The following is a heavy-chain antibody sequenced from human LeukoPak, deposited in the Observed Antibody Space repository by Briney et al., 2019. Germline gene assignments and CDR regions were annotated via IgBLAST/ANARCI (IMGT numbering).Heavy chain of an antibody. CDR1: GYTFTGYY. Sequence: ASVKVSCKASGYTFTGYYMHWVRQAPGQGLEWMGWINPNSGGTNYAQKFRGRVTMTRDTSISTAYMELSRLRSDDTAVYYCARLDYNVIAVAGSKWFDPWGQGTLVTVSS. CDR2: INPNSGGT. J-gene: IGHJ5*02. D-gene: IGHD6-19*01. V-gene: IGHV1-2*02. CDR3: ARLDYNVIAVAGSKWFDP.